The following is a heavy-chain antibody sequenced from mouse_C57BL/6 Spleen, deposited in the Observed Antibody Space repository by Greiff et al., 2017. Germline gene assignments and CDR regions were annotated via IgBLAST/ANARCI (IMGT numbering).Heavy chain of an antibody. CDR2: IYPGDGDT. V-gene: IGHV1-80*01. CDR1: GYAFSSYW. CDR3: ARSNWDENYYAMDY. D-gene: IGHD4-1*01. J-gene: IGHJ4*01. Sequence: VQLQQSGAELVKPGASVKISCKASGYAFSSYWMNWVKQRPGKGLEWIGQIYPGDGDTNYNGKFKGKATLTADKSSSTAYMQLSSLTSEESAVYFCARSNWDENYYAMDYWGQGTSVTVSS.